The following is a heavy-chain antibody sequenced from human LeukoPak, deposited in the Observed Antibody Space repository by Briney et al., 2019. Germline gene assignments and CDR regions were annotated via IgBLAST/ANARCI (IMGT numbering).Heavy chain of an antibody. J-gene: IGHJ4*02. D-gene: IGHD3-10*01. V-gene: IGHV3-7*01. CDR1: GFTFNIYW. CDR3: ARIYYFGDNNWRSFDN. Sequence: PGGSLRLSCAASGFTFNIYWMSWVRQAPGKGLEWVANIDPDGSEKQYGDSVKGRFTTSRDNAKNSLYLQMNSLRAEDTAIYYCARIYYFGDNNWRSFDNWGQGTLVTVPS. CDR2: IDPDGSEK.